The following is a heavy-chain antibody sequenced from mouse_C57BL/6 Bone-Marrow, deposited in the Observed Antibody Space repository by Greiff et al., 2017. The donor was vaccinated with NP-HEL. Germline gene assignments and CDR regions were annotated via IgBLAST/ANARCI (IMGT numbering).Heavy chain of an antibody. CDR3: ARYDYDGFAY. Sequence: VQLQQPGAELVKPGASVKLSCKASGYTFTSYWMQWVKQRPGQGLEWIGEIDPSDSYTNYNQKFKGKATLTVDTSSSTAYMQLSSLTSEDSAVYYCARYDYDGFAYWGQGTLVTVSA. V-gene: IGHV1-50*01. CDR2: IDPSDSYT. J-gene: IGHJ3*01. CDR1: GYTFTSYW. D-gene: IGHD2-4*01.